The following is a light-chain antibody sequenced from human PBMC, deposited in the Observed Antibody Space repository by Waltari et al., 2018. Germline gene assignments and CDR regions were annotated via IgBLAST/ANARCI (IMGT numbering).Light chain of an antibody. J-gene: IGKJ4*01. Sequence: DTVLTQCPGTLSLTPRERATLSCRASQTVRTTYLAWYQQKPRHAPTLLIYGASSRATGIPDRFSGSGSGTDFSLTISSLEPEDFAVYYCQQYDISPLTFGGGTKVEIK. CDR3: QQYDISPLT. CDR1: QTVRTTY. CDR2: GAS. V-gene: IGKV3-20*01.